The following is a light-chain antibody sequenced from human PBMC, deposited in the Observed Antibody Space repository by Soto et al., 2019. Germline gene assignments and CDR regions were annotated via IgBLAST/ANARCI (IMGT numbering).Light chain of an antibody. J-gene: IGLJ3*02. CDR3: SSFESSATLV. CDR2: EVS. V-gene: IGLV2-18*02. Sequence: QSALTQPPSVSGSPGQSVTISCTGTSSDIGYHNRVSWYQQPPGTAPKLMIYEVSTRYSGVPDRFSGSKSGNTASLTISGRQAEDEADYYCSSFESSATLVFGGGTKLTVL. CDR1: SSDIGYHNR.